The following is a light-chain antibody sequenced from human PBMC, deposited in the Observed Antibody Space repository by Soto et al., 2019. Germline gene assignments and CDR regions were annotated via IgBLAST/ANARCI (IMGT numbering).Light chain of an antibody. CDR3: QQYATSPWA. CDR2: GAS. CDR1: QSVSSTY. J-gene: IGKJ1*01. Sequence: EIVLTQSPGTLSLSPGETATLSCRASQSVSSTYLAWYQQKPGQAPGLLIYGASNRATGIPDRFSGSGSGTDFTLTISRLEPEDFAVYFCQQYATSPWAFGQGTKVDI. V-gene: IGKV3-20*01.